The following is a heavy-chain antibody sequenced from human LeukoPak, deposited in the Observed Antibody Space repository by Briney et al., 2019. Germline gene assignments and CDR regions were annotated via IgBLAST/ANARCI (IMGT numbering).Heavy chain of an antibody. D-gene: IGHD3-22*01. V-gene: IGHV4-61*05. J-gene: IGHJ4*02. CDR2: IFHSGST. CDR1: GGSISSSSYY. CDR3: ARRGDDTSGYYPF. Sequence: SETLSLTCTVSGGSISSSSYYWSWLRQPPGKGLEWIGYIFHSGSTDYNPSLKSRVTISVDTSKNQFSLKLRSVTAADTAVYYCARRGDDTSGYYPFWGRGTLVTVSS.